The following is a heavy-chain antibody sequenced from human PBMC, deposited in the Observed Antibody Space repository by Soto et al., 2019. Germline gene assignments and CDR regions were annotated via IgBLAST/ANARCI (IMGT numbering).Heavy chain of an antibody. V-gene: IGHV3-11*01. CDR1: GFTFSDYY. J-gene: IGHJ4*02. D-gene: IGHD6-19*01. CDR2: ISSSGSTI. CDR3: AKASRIAVAGTGFDY. Sequence: GGSLRLSCAASGFTFSDYYMSWIRQAPGKGLEWVSYISSSGSTIYYADSVKGRFTISRDNAKNSLYLQMNSLRAEDTAVYYCAKASRIAVAGTGFDYWGQGTLVTVSS.